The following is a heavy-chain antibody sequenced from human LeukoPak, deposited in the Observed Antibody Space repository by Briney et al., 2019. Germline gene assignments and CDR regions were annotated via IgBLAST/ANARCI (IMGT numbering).Heavy chain of an antibody. CDR1: GFTFSSYG. CDR2: ISGSGGST. V-gene: IGHV3-23*01. J-gene: IGHJ4*02. CDR3: APRGAAAGTGY. D-gene: IGHD6-13*01. Sequence: PGGSLRLSCAASGFTFSSYGMSWVRPAPGKGLEWVSAISGSGGSTYYADSVKGRFTISRDNSKNTLYLQMNSLRAEDTAVYYCAPRGAAAGTGYWGQGTLVTVSS.